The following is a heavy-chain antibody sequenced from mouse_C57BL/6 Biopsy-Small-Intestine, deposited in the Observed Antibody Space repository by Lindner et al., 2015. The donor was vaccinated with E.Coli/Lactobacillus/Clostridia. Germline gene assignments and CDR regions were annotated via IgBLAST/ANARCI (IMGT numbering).Heavy chain of an antibody. D-gene: IGHD4-1*01. CDR2: ISSGSSTI. CDR3: ARTGFAY. J-gene: IGHJ3*01. V-gene: IGHV5-17*01. Sequence: VQLQEVWGGLVKPGGSLKLSCAASGFTFSDYGMHWVRQAPEKGLEWVAYISSGSSTIYYADTVKGRFTISRDNAKDTLFLQMTSLRSEDTAMYYCARTGFAYWGQGTLVTVSA. CDR1: GFTFSDYG.